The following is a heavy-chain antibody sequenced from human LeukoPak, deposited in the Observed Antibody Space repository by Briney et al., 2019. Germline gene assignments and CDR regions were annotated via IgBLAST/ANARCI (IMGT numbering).Heavy chain of an antibody. J-gene: IGHJ4*02. CDR1: GFTFSSYW. CDR3: ARLGARSGGYDY. CDR2: INSDGSST. D-gene: IGHD3-10*01. V-gene: IGHV3-74*01. Sequence: PGGSLRLSCAASGFTFSSYWMHWVRQAPGKGLVWVSRINSDGSSTSYADSVKGRFTISRDNAKNTLYLQMTSLRAEDTAVYYCARLGARSGGYDYWGQGTLVTVSS.